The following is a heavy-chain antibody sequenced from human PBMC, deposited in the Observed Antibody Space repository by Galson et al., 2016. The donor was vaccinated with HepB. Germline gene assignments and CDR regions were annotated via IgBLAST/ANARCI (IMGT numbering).Heavy chain of an antibody. CDR2: ISYHGSNK. J-gene: IGHJ4*02. V-gene: IGHV3-30*04. CDR3: ARDGYYYGSGSYGAATY. CDR1: GFSFSSSA. D-gene: IGHD3-10*01. Sequence: SLRLSCAASGFSFSSSAMHWVRQAPGKGLEWVAVISYHGSNKYHVDSVKGQFTISRDNSKNTLYLQMNSLRVEDTAMYYCARDGYYYGSGSYGAATYWGQGTPVTVSS.